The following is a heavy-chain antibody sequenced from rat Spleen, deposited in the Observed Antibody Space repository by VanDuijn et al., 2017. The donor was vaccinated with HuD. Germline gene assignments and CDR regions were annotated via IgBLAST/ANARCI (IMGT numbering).Heavy chain of an antibody. J-gene: IGHJ2*01. CDR2: ISYDGGST. V-gene: IGHV5-7*01. CDR3: GRRVYSTDYGYFDY. D-gene: IGHD1-6*01. CDR1: GFPFSNYD. Sequence: EVQLVESGGGLVQPGRSMKLSCAASGFPFSNYDMAWVRQAPKAGLEWVATISYDGGSTNYRDSVKGRFTISRDNTKSTLYLQMDSLRSEDTATYYCGRRVYSTDYGYFDYWGQGVMVTVSS.